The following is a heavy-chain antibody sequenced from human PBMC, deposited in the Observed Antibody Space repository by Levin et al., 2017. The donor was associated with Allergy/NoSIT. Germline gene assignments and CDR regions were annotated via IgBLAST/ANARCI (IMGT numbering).Heavy chain of an antibody. CDR2: IRSEANSYAT. CDR1: GFSFRGSP. V-gene: IGHV3-73*01. Sequence: GGSLRLSCVASGFSFRGSPVHWDRQASWKGLEWVGRIRSEANSYATAYAASVKGRFTISRDDSKDTSYLQMNSLKTEDTAVYYCTTFQADYKDYWGQGTLVTVSS. D-gene: IGHD3-16*01. J-gene: IGHJ4*02. CDR3: TTFQADYKDY.